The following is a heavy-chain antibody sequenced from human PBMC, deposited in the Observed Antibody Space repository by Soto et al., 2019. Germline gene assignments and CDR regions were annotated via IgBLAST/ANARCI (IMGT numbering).Heavy chain of an antibody. CDR3: AKSPGPIRSIVVVTAIQPYYYYGMDV. D-gene: IGHD2-21*02. CDR1: GFTFSSYG. J-gene: IGHJ6*02. V-gene: IGHV3-30*18. Sequence: GGSLRLSCAASGFTFSSYGMHWVRQAPGKGLEWVAVISYDGSNKYYADSVKGRFTISRDNSKNTLYLQMNSLRAEDTAVYYCAKSPGPIRSIVVVTAIQPYYYYGMDVWGQGTTVTVSS. CDR2: ISYDGSNK.